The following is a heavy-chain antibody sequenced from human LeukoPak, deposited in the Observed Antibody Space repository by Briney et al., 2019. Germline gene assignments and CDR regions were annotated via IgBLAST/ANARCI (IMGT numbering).Heavy chain of an antibody. J-gene: IGHJ5*02. D-gene: IGHD3-22*01. CDR2: IYYSGST. CDR3: ASIYYYDSAPIDP. Sequence: SETLSLTCTVSGGSISSYYWSWIRQPPGKGLEWIGYIYYSGSTNYNPSLKSRVTISVDTSKNQFSLKLSSVTAADTAVYYCASIYYYDSAPIDPWGQGTLVTVSS. CDR1: GGSISSYY. V-gene: IGHV4-59*08.